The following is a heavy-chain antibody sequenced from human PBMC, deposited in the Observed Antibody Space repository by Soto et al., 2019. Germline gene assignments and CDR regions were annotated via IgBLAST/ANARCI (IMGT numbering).Heavy chain of an antibody. D-gene: IGHD6-6*01. CDR2: ISAYNGNT. CDR3: ARDPYGSSPHYYYYDGMDV. Sequence: QVQLVQSGAEVKKPGASVKVSCKASGYTFTSYGISWVRQAPGQGLEWMGWISAYNGNTNYAQKLQGRVTMTTDTSTSTAYMELRSLRSDDTAVYYCARDPYGSSPHYYYYDGMDVWGQGTTVTVSS. CDR1: GYTFTSYG. V-gene: IGHV1-18*01. J-gene: IGHJ6*02.